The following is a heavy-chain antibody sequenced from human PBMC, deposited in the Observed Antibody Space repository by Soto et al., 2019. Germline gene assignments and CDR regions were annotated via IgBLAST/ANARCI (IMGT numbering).Heavy chain of an antibody. CDR3: ARVANYDFWSGDAFDI. D-gene: IGHD3-3*01. CDR1: GGSISSYY. CDR2: IYYSGST. Sequence: SETLSLTCTVSGGSISSYYWSWIRQPPGKGLEWIGYIYYSGSTNYNPSLKSRVTISVDTSKNQFSLKLSSVTAADTAVYYCARVANYDFWSGDAFDIWGQGTMVTVSS. J-gene: IGHJ3*02. V-gene: IGHV4-59*01.